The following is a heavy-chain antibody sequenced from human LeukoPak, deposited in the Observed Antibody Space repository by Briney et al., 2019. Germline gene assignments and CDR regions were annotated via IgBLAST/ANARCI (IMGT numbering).Heavy chain of an antibody. CDR2: IKQDGSEK. CDR3: ARDPFEGSADY. V-gene: IGHV3-7*01. CDR1: GFTFSSYW. D-gene: IGHD3-9*01. J-gene: IGHJ4*02. Sequence: GALILSCAASGFTFSSYWMSWVRPAPGKGLEWVANIKQDGSEKYYVDSVKGRFTISRDNAKNSLYLQMNSLRAEDTAVYYCARDPFEGSADYWGQGTLVTVSS.